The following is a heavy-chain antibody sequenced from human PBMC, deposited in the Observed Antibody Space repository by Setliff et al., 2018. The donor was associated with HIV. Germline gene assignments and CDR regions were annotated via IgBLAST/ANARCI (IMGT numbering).Heavy chain of an antibody. V-gene: IGHV1-69*13. CDR1: GYTFTAYY. Sequence: SVKVSCKASGYTFTAYYIHWVRQAPGQGLEWMGGSIPIYGTPNYAQKFQGRITISPDESTSTAYMELSSLGSEDTAVYYCAREDYYDSYWGQGTLVTVSS. J-gene: IGHJ4*02. CDR3: AREDYYDSY. D-gene: IGHD3-22*01. CDR2: SIPIYGTP.